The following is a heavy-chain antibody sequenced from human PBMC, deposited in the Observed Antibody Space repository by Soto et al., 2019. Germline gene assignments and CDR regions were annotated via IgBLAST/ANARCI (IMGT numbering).Heavy chain of an antibody. CDR3: ARLAYYDSSGYSEAIFDY. J-gene: IGHJ4*02. V-gene: IGHV4-39*01. Sequence: SETLSLTCTVSGGSISSSSYYWGWIRQPPGKGLEWIGSIYYSGSTYYNPSLKSRVTISVDTSKNQFSLKLSSVTAADTAVYYCARLAYYDSSGYSEAIFDYWGQGTLVTVSS. D-gene: IGHD3-22*01. CDR1: GGSISSSSYY. CDR2: IYYSGST.